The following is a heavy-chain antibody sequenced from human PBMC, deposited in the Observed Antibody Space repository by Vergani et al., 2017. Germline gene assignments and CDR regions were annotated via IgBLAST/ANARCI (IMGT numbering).Heavy chain of an antibody. J-gene: IGHJ4*02. CDR3: TRGDDIRGRRGHY. Sequence: QVQLVQSGSELKKPGASVNVSCKASRYNFTNYIMNWVRQAPGQGPEWMGWINTKTAKSTYAPGFTGRFVFSLDTSVSTTYLQIDSLKADDTALYYCTRGDDIRGRRGHYWGQGTLVTVSS. CDR2: INTKTAKS. CDR1: RYNFTNYI. D-gene: IGHD3-10*01. V-gene: IGHV7-4-1*01.